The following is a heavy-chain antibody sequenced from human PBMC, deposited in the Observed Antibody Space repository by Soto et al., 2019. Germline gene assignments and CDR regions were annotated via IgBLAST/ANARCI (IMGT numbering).Heavy chain of an antibody. CDR2: INHSGST. CDR3: ARKLELRVVWFDP. J-gene: IGHJ5*02. Sequence: PSETLSLTCAVYGGSFSGYYWSWIRQPPGKGLGWIGEINHSGSTNYNPSLKSRVTISVDTSKNQFSLKLSSVTAADTAVYYCARKLELRVVWFDPWGQGTLVTVSS. V-gene: IGHV4-34*01. D-gene: IGHD1-7*01. CDR1: GGSFSGYY.